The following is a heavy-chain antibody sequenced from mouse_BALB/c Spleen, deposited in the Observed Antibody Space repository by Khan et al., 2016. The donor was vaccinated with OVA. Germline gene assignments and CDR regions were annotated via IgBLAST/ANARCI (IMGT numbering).Heavy chain of an antibody. CDR2: IWSDGST. Sequence: QMQLEESGPGLVAPSQSLSITCTISGFSLTNYGVHWVRQPPGKGLEWLVVIWSDGSTTYNSALKSRLTISKDNSKSQVFLKMNSLQTDDTAMYFGASQPYYHYNIMDYWGQGTPVTVSS. CDR1: GFSLTNYG. CDR3: ASQPYYHYNIMDY. J-gene: IGHJ4*01. V-gene: IGHV2-6-1*01. D-gene: IGHD2-10*01.